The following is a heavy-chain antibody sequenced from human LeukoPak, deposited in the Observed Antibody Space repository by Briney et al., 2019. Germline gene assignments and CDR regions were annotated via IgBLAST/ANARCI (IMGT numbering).Heavy chain of an antibody. CDR1: GFTFSNYG. CDR2: ISSSSSSI. D-gene: IGHD6-6*01. J-gene: IGHJ4*02. Sequence: GGSLRLSCAASGFTFSNYGMDWVRQAPGKGLEWVAYISSSSSSIYYADSVKGRFIISRDNAKNSLFLQMNSLRAEDTAVYYCARGGAARPDYWGQGTLVTVSS. V-gene: IGHV3-48*01. CDR3: ARGGAARPDY.